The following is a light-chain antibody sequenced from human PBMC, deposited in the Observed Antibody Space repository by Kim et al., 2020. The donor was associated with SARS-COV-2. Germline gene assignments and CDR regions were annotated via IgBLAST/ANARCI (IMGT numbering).Light chain of an antibody. V-gene: IGKV3-11*01. CDR1: QSVGTY. CDR2: DAS. Sequence: EIVLTQSLATLSLSPGERATVSCRASQSVGTYLAWYQHKPGQAPRLLIYDASNRATGIPARFSGSGSGADFTLSISSLETEDFAVYYCQQRSNWPMYTFGQGTKLEI. J-gene: IGKJ2*01. CDR3: QQRSNWPMYT.